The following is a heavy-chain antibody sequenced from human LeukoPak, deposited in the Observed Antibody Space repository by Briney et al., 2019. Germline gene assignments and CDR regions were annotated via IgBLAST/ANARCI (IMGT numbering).Heavy chain of an antibody. CDR1: GGSISSYY. V-gene: IGHV4-59*01. D-gene: IGHD3-22*01. Sequence: KPSETLSLTCTVSGGSISSYYWSWIRQPPGKGLEWIGYIYYSGSTNYNPSLKSRVTISVDTSKNQFSLKLSSVTAADTAVYYCARDLLYYDSSGPFDYWGQGTLVTVSS. J-gene: IGHJ4*02. CDR2: IYYSGST. CDR3: ARDLLYYDSSGPFDY.